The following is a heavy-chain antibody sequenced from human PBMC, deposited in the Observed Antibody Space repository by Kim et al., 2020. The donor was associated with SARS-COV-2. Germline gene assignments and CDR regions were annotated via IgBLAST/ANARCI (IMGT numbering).Heavy chain of an antibody. D-gene: IGHD2-21*02. V-gene: IGHV3-33*06. Sequence: GGSLRLSCAASGFNFRTYGMHWVRQAPGKGLEWVAVICYDGRKEYYADSVKGRFTVSRDNSKNTVFLQMNSLRVEDTAVYYCAKEGCGGDCLPIEHWGQGILVTVSS. CDR1: GFNFRTYG. CDR2: ICYDGRKE. CDR3: AKEGCGGDCLPIEH. J-gene: IGHJ1*01.